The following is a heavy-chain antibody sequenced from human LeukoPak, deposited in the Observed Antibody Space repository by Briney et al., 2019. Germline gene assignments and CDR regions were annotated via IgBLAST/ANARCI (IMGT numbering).Heavy chain of an antibody. CDR3: ARGANGWFDP. Sequence: SETLSLTCAVSGYLISSGYYWGWIRQPPGKGLEWIGNIYHTGSTYYNPSLKSRVTISVDTSKNQFSLKLNSVTAADTAVYYCARGANGWFDPWGQGTLVTVSS. J-gene: IGHJ5*02. CDR1: GYLISSGYY. V-gene: IGHV4-38-2*01. CDR2: IYHTGST. D-gene: IGHD2-8*01.